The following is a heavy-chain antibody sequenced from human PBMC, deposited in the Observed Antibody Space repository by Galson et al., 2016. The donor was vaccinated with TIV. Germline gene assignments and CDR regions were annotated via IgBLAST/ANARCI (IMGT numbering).Heavy chain of an antibody. V-gene: IGHV5-51*01. CDR3: ARHPLSRAFDI. Sequence: SGAEVKKPGESLKISCKGSGYSFTTYWIAWVRQMPGKGLEWMESIYPDDSDTRCSPSFQGQVTISANQSISTAYVQWSSLKASDTAMYFCARHPLSRAFDIWGQGTVVTVSS. CDR1: GYSFTTYW. J-gene: IGHJ3*02. CDR2: IYPDDSDT.